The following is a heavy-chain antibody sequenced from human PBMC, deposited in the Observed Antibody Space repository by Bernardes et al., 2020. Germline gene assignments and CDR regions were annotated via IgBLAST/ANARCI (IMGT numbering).Heavy chain of an antibody. CDR2: INHSGST. D-gene: IGHD3-10*01. CDR1: GGSFSGYY. V-gene: IGHV4-34*01. Sequence: SEPLSLTCAVYGGSFSGYYWSWIRQPPGKGLEWIGEINHSGSTNYNPSLKSRVTISVDTSKNQFSLKLSSVTAADTAVYYCARSDGSGRAFDYWGQGTLVTVSS. J-gene: IGHJ4*02. CDR3: ARSDGSGRAFDY.